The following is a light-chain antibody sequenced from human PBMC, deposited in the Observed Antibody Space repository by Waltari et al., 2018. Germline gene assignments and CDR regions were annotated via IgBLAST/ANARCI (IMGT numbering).Light chain of an antibody. CDR3: QQYNSYPGT. Sequence: DIQMTQSPSTLSASVGDRVTITCRASQSISGWLAWYQQKPGKAPNLPIYKASSLEGGVPSRFSASGFGTEFTLTINSLQPDDLATYYCQQYNSYPGTFGQGTKVEIK. CDR2: KAS. V-gene: IGKV1-5*03. J-gene: IGKJ1*01. CDR1: QSISGW.